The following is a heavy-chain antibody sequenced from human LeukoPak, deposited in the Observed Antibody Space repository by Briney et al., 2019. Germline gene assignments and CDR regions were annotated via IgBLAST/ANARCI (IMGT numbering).Heavy chain of an antibody. J-gene: IGHJ3*02. CDR2: IYSGGST. CDR1: GFTVSSNY. V-gene: IGHV3-53*01. CDR3: TTDRFAMRHAFDI. D-gene: IGHD2-2*01. Sequence: GGSLRLSCAASGFTVSSNYMSWVRQAPGKGLEWVSVIYSGGSTYYADSVKGRFTISRHNSKNTLYLQMNSLKTEDTAVYYCTTDRFAMRHAFDIWGQGTMVTVSS.